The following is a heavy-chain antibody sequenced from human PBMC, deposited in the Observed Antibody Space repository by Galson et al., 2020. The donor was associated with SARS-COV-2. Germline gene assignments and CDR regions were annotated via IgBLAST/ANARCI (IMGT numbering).Heavy chain of an antibody. J-gene: IGHJ4*02. V-gene: IGHV4-59*01. Sequence: SETLSLTCTVSGVSISSYYWSWIRQPPGKGLEWIGYIYYSGSTNYNPSLKSRGTIIVDTSKNQFSLKLSSVPAADTAVYYCARGFDYWGQGTLVTVSS. CDR2: IYYSGST. CDR3: ARGFDY. CDR1: GVSISSYY.